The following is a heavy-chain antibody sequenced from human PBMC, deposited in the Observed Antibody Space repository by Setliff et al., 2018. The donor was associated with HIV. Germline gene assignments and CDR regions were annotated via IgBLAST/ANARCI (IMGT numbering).Heavy chain of an antibody. V-gene: IGHV1-46*01. Sequence: ASVKVSCKASGYTFTSDYIHWVRQAPGQGREWMGIINPAGSPTSYAQKFQGRLTMTRDTSTNTVYMELSSLRSEDTAVYYCAREFGGYCSSMSCPGLFDPWGQGTLVTVSS. CDR2: INPAGSPT. CDR3: AREFGGYCSSMSCPGLFDP. CDR1: GYTFTSDY. J-gene: IGHJ5*02. D-gene: IGHD2-2*01.